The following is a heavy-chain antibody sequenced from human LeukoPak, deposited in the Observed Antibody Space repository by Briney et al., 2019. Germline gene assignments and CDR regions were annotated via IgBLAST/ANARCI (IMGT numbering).Heavy chain of an antibody. V-gene: IGHV3-30*19. Sequence: RTGGSLRLSCAVSGVTFRNYAFSWVRQAPGKGLEWVAVISYDGSNKYYADSVKGRFTISRDNSKNTLYLQMNSLRAEDTAVYYCARGSSWSHDVTMFDYWGQGTLVTVSS. D-gene: IGHD6-13*01. CDR2: ISYDGSNK. CDR1: GVTFRNYA. J-gene: IGHJ4*02. CDR3: ARGSSWSHDVTMFDY.